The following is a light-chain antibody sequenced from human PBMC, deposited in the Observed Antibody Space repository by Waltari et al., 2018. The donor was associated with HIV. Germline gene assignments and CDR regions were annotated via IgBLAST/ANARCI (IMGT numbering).Light chain of an antibody. CDR3: QQYKKWPRT. CDR1: ENINNT. V-gene: IGKV3-15*01. J-gene: IGKJ4*02. CDR2: SAS. Sequence: EIVMTQSPATLSVSPGERGTLSCRASENINNTLAWYQLKPGQAPRLLISSASNRATGIPARFSGSGSGTDFTLNIGTLQSEDFAVYYCQQYKKWPRTFGRGTKVEI.